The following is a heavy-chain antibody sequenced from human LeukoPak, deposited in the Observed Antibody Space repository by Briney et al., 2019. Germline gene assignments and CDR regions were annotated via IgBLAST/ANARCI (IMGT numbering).Heavy chain of an antibody. V-gene: IGHV1-58*01. CDR3: AADPSYSSGYRYYFDY. CDR2: IVVGSGNT. J-gene: IGHJ4*02. CDR1: GFTFISSA. D-gene: IGHD3-22*01. Sequence: PVKVSCKTSGFTFISSAVQWVRQARGQRLEWIGWIVVGSGNTNYAQKFQERVTITRDMSTSTAYMELSSLRSEDTAVYYCAADPSYSSGYRYYFDYWGQGTLVTVSS.